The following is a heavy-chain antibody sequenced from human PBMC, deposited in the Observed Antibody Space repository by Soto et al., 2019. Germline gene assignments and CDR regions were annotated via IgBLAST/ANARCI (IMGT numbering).Heavy chain of an antibody. Sequence: EAQLLESGGGLVQPAGSLRLSCAASGFHFDRYPMSWVRQAPGKGLEWVSSISGTSGHTYYADSVRGRFTISRANSKNTLFLQTSRLRAEDTAVYYCAKDPPISCSTNGVCPRDDMDVWGQGTTVTVSS. J-gene: IGHJ6*02. CDR3: AKDPPISCSTNGVCPRDDMDV. CDR2: ISGTSGHT. CDR1: GFHFDRYP. D-gene: IGHD2-8*01. V-gene: IGHV3-23*01.